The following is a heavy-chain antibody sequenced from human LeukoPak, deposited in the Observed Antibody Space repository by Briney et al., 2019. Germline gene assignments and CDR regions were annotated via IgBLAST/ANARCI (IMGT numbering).Heavy chain of an antibody. D-gene: IGHD2-15*01. CDR2: IFPDDSDT. J-gene: IGHJ6*02. CDR1: GYSFTDYW. V-gene: IGHV5-51*01. CDR3: ARHGLAGCIGGRCFTSFHYYGMDV. Sequence: GESLKISCQGSGYSFTDYWIGWVRQMPGKGLEWMGIIFPDDSDTKYSPSFQGQVTISVDKSISTAYLQWTSLKASDSARYYCARHGLAGCIGGRCFTSFHYYGMDVWGQGTTVTVSS.